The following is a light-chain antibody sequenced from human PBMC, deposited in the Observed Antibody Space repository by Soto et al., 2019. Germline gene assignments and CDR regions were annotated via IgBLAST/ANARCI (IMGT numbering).Light chain of an antibody. J-gene: IGKJ1*01. V-gene: IGKV2-30*01. Sequence: DVVMTQSPLSLPVTLGQPASISCRSSQSPLYNDGNTYLSWFQQRPGQSPRRLIYKVSNRDSGVPDRFSGSGSGTDFTLKISRVEAEDVGVYYCMQGTHWPWTFGQGTKVEIK. CDR3: MQGTHWPWT. CDR2: KVS. CDR1: QSPLYNDGNTY.